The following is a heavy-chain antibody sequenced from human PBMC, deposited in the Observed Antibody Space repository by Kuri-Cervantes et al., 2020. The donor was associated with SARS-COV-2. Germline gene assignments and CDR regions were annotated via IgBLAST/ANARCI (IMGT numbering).Heavy chain of an antibody. CDR1: GFTFSKYW. J-gene: IGHJ3*02. CDR2: INGDGYTT. Sequence: GGSLRLSCAASGFTFSKYWMHWVRLAPGKGLVWVSRINGDGYTTSYADSVRGRFTISRDTAKNTVYLQMSSLRADDTAVYYCARGKWDRRSGAFDIWGQGTMVTVSS. CDR3: ARGKWDRRSGAFDI. V-gene: IGHV3-74*01. D-gene: IGHD1-26*01.